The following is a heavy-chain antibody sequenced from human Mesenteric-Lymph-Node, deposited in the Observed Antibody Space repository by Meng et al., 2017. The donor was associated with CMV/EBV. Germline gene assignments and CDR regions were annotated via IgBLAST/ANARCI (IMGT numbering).Heavy chain of an antibody. V-gene: IGHV4-4*02. CDR3: AVSVGTTTRFDF. CDR2: IYHSGST. J-gene: IGHJ4*02. Sequence: CAVSGVSISSSNWWSWVRQPPGKGLEWIGDIYHSGSTNYNPSLKSRVTISVDKSKNQFSLKVNSVTAADTAVYYCAVSVGTTTRFDFWGQGTLVTVSS. CDR1: GVSISSSNW. D-gene: IGHD1-26*01.